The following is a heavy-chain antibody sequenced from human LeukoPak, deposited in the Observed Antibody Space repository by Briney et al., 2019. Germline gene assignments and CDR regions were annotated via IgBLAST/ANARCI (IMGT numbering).Heavy chain of an antibody. Sequence: ASVKVSCKASGYTFTSYDINWVRQATGQGLEWMGWMNPNSGNTGYAQKFQGRVTMTEDTSTDTAYMELSSLGSEDTAVYYCATRAPTGYSSSWYGYYFDYWGQGTLVTVSS. J-gene: IGHJ4*02. CDR1: GYTFTSYD. CDR2: MNPNSGNT. CDR3: ATRAPTGYSSSWYGYYFDY. D-gene: IGHD6-13*01. V-gene: IGHV1-8*01.